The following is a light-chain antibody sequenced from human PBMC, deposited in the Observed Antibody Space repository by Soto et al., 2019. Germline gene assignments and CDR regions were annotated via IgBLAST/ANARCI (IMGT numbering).Light chain of an antibody. Sequence: QSVLTQPPSVSAAAGEKVTISCSGGKSNIEKNYVSWYQQFPGAAPKLLIYDNNKRPSGIPARFSGSKSGTSASLAITGLQPEDEADYYCQSYDGGLSVSKVFGGGTKLTVL. V-gene: IGLV1-51*01. CDR3: QSYDGGLSVSKV. J-gene: IGLJ2*01. CDR1: KSNIEKNY. CDR2: DNN.